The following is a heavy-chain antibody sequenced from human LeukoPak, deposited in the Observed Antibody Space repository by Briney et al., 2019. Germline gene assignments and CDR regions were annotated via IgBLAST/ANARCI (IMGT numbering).Heavy chain of an antibody. V-gene: IGHV1-18*01. CDR2: ISAKYGDT. CDR1: GYTFTRYG. Sequence: ASVKVSCKASGYTFTRYGISWVRQAPGEGLEWMGWISAKYGDTKYVQKFQGRVTMTTDTSTSTAYMDLRTLRSDDTAVYYCARDEGRGSGSYFPNYFDYWGQGTLVTVPS. D-gene: IGHD3-10*01. CDR3: ARDEGRGSGSYFPNYFDY. J-gene: IGHJ4*02.